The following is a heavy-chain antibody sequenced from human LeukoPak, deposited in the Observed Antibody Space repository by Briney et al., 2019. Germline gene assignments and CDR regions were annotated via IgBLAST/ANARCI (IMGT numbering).Heavy chain of an antibody. J-gene: IGHJ5*02. D-gene: IGHD1-26*01. CDR1: GGTFSSYA. CDR2: INPNSGGT. Sequence: GASVKVSCKASGGTFSSYAISWVRQAPGQGLEWMGWINPNSGGTNYAQKFQGRVTMTRDTSISTAYMELSRLRSDDTAVYYCARLLVVGALWFDPWGQGTLVTVSS. CDR3: ARLLVVGALWFDP. V-gene: IGHV1-2*02.